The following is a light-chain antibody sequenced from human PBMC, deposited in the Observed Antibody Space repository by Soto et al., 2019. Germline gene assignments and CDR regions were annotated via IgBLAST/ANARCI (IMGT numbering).Light chain of an antibody. Sequence: DIQMTQSPSSLSASVGDRVTITCRARQGISTYLAWYQQKPGKVPKLLIYEASSLQSGVPSRFSGSGSGTDFTLTISSLQPEDAATYYCQKYNSAPQTFGPGTKVDI. V-gene: IGKV1-27*01. CDR2: EAS. J-gene: IGKJ3*01. CDR3: QKYNSAPQT. CDR1: QGISTY.